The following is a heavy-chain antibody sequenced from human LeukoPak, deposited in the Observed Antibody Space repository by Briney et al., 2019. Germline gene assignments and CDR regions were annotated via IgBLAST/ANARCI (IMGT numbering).Heavy chain of an antibody. J-gene: IGHJ4*02. CDR2: LYYSGST. CDR1: GGSISSSSYY. Sequence: SETLSLTCTVSGGSISSSSYYWGWIRQPPGKGLEWIGSLYYSGSTYYNPSLKSRVTISVDTSKNQFSLKLSSVTAADTAAYYCAITTPMATMTNFDYWGQGTLVTVSS. D-gene: IGHD5-24*01. V-gene: IGHV4-39*01. CDR3: AITTPMATMTNFDY.